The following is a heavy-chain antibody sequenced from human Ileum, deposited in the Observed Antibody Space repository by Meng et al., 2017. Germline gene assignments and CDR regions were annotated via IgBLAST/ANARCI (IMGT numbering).Heavy chain of an antibody. Sequence: QGKLRQWGAGLWKPSGTLSLTCACYDGSLGGYYLSWIRQPPRKGLEWVGEIHPGGSTSYNPSLQSRVTIAVDTSKNQFSVTLSSVSAADTAVYYCATGVDWAKSGNIWGQGTLVTVSS. CDR3: ATGVDWAKSGNI. D-gene: IGHD3-9*01. J-gene: IGHJ4*02. CDR2: IHPGGST. CDR1: DGSLGGYY. V-gene: IGHV4-34*01.